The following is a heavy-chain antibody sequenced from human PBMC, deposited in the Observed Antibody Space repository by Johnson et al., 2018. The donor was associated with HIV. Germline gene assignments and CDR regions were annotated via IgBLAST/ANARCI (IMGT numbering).Heavy chain of an antibody. Sequence: VQLVESGGGLVQPGGSLRLSCAASGFTFSSYAMSWVRQAPGKGLEWVSAISGSGGSTYYADSVKGRFTVSRDNSKNTLYLQMNSLRAEDTAMYYCARDGSGHAVVLTATRRGYGFGLDLWGQGTVVTVSS. CDR1: GFTFSSYA. D-gene: IGHD2-21*02. V-gene: IGHV3-23*04. CDR3: ARDGSGHAVVLTATRRGYGFGLDL. J-gene: IGHJ3*01. CDR2: ISGSGGST.